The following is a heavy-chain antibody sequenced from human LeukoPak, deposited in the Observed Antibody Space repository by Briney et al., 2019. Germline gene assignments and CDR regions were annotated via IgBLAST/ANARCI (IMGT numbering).Heavy chain of an antibody. J-gene: IGHJ4*02. CDR2: INHSGST. V-gene: IGHV4-34*01. CDR3: AKAYGGNSES. Sequence: SETLSLTCAVYGGSFSGYYWSWIRQPPGKGLEWIGEINHSGSTNYNPSLKSRVTISVDTSKNQFSLKQSSVTAADTAVYYCAKAYGGNSESWGQGTLVTVSS. D-gene: IGHD4-23*01. CDR1: GGSFSGYY.